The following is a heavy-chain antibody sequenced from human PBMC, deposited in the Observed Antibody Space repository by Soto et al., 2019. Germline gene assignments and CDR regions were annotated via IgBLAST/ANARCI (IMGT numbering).Heavy chain of an antibody. J-gene: IGHJ4*02. V-gene: IGHV4-59*08. CDR1: GGSISSYY. D-gene: IGHD3-22*01. CDR3: ARRRDDSSGYYY. Sequence: SETLSLTCTVSGGSISSYYWSWIRQPPGKGLEWIGYIYYSGRTNYNPSLKSRVTISVDTSKNQFSLKLSSVTAADTAVYYCARRRDDSSGYYYWGQGTLVTVSS. CDR2: IYYSGRT.